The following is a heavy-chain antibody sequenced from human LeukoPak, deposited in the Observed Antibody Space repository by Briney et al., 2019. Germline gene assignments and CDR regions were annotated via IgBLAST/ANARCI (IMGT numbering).Heavy chain of an antibody. CDR1: GFTFRSYW. V-gene: IGHV3-30*18. D-gene: IGHD1-26*01. Sequence: GSLRLSCAASGFTFRSYWMHWVRQAPGKGLEWVAVISYDGSNKYYADSVKGRFTISRDNSKNTLYLQMNSLRAEDTAVYYCAKAPAGSYLYFDYWGQGTLVTVSS. CDR3: AKAPAGSYLYFDY. J-gene: IGHJ4*02. CDR2: ISYDGSNK.